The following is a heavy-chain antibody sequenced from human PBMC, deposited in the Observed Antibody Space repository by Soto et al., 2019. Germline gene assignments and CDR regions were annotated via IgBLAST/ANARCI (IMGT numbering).Heavy chain of an antibody. CDR1: GDTIRSDY. Sequence: PSETLSLTCSVSGDTIRSDYWNWIRQPPGKRLEWIGYISYTGSTNYNPSLRSRVTMSVDTSKNQFSLKLSSVTAADTAVYFCARVTIVVVVAATSNWFEPWGQGTLVTVSS. CDR2: ISYTGST. D-gene: IGHD2-15*01. V-gene: IGHV4-59*08. J-gene: IGHJ5*02. CDR3: ARVTIVVVVAATSNWFEP.